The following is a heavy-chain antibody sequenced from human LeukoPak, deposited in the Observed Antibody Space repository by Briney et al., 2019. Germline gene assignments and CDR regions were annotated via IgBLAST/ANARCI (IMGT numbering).Heavy chain of an antibody. CDR3: ARDRGEFTFDY. CDR1: GFTFSHYA. V-gene: IGHV3-30*04. D-gene: IGHD3-16*01. J-gene: IGHJ4*02. Sequence: PGGSLRLSCAASGFTFSHYALHWVRQAPGKGLEWVAVISYDGSNKYYADSVKGRFTISRDNSKNTLYLQMNSLRAEDTAVYYCARDRGEFTFDYWGQGTLVTVSS. CDR2: ISYDGSNK.